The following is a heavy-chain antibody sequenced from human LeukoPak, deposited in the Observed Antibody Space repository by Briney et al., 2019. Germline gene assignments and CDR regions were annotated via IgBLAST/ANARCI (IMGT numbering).Heavy chain of an antibody. D-gene: IGHD4/OR15-4a*01. V-gene: IGHV3-48*03. CDR2: ISSSGSTI. J-gene: IGHJ4*02. Sequence: GGSLRLSCAASGFTFSSYEMNWVRQAPGKGLEWVSYISSSGSTIYYADSVKGRFTISRDNSKNTLYLQMNSLRTEDTAVYYCAKSANSPYFHYWGQGALVTVSS. CDR3: AKSANSPYFHY. CDR1: GFTFSSYE.